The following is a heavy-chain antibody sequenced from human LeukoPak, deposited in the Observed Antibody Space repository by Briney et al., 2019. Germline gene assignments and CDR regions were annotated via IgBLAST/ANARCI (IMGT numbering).Heavy chain of an antibody. Sequence: PGGSLSLSRVPPLDRSQVLPMMGPGQAPGKGLEWVSRFSGSGQSPNYADSVLGRFTISRDNAQKRVFLQMNSLRVDDTAIYYCANVTVYGALDGCDIWGQGTVVTVSS. J-gene: IGHJ3*02. CDR1: DRSQVLP. D-gene: IGHD4-17*01. CDR3: ANVTVYGALDGCDI. CDR2: FSGSGQSP. V-gene: IGHV3-23*01.